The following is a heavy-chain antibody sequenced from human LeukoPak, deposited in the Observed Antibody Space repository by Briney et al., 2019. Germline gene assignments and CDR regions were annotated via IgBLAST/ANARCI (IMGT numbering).Heavy chain of an antibody. CDR3: AKVGGDYEEGYFDY. V-gene: IGHV3-9*01. D-gene: IGHD4-17*01. J-gene: IGHJ4*02. Sequence: PGGSLRLSCAASGFTFDDYAMHWVRQAPGKGLEWVSGISWNSGSIGYADSVKGRFTISRDNAKNSLYLQMNSLRAEDTALYYCAKVGGDYEEGYFDYWGQGTLVTVSS. CDR1: GFTFDDYA. CDR2: ISWNSGSI.